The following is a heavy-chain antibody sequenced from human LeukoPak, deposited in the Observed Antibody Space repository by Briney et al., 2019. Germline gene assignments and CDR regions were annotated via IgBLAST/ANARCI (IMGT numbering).Heavy chain of an antibody. CDR3: ASLRSGMDV. CDR2: VYNSGST. CDR1: GGSINSYY. Sequence: SETLSLTCTVSGGSINSYYWTWIRQPPGKGLEWIANVYNSGSTNYNPSLKSRVTISVDMFKNQFSLKLTSVPAADTAVYYCASLRSGMDVWGQGTTVTVSS. J-gene: IGHJ6*02. V-gene: IGHV4-59*01.